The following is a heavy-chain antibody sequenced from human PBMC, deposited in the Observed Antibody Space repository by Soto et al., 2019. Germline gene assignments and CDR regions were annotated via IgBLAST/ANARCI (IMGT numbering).Heavy chain of an antibody. CDR1: GFTFSSYS. CDR2: ISSSSSYI. CDR3: ARDAPGIVVVPAAHYYYGMDV. J-gene: IGHJ6*02. D-gene: IGHD2-2*01. V-gene: IGHV3-21*01. Sequence: PGGSLRLSCAASGFTFSSYSMNWVRQAPGKGLEWVSSISSSSSYIYYADSVKGRFTISRDNAKNSLYLQMNSLRAEDTAVYYCARDAPGIVVVPAAHYYYGMDVWGQGTTVTVSS.